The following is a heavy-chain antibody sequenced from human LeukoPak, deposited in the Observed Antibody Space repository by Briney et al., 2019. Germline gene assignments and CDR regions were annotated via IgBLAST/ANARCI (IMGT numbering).Heavy chain of an antibody. Sequence: SVKVSCKASGGTFSSYAISWVRQAPGQGLEWMGGIIPIFGTANYAQKFQGRVTITADESTSTAYMELSSLRSEDTAVYYCAGKEYSSSYYYYYCYMDVWGKGTTVTVSS. CDR3: AGKEYSSSYYYYYCYMDV. D-gene: IGHD6-6*01. CDR1: GGTFSSYA. CDR2: IIPIFGTA. J-gene: IGHJ6*03. V-gene: IGHV1-69*01.